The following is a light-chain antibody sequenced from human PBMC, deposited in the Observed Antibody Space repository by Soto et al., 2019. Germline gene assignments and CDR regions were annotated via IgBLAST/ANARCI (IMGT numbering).Light chain of an antibody. CDR2: GAS. Sequence: EIVMTQSPVTLSVSPGARATLSCRASQSVSSNLAWYQQKPGQAPRLLIYGASTRATGIPARFSGSGSGTDFTLTISSLQAEDFAVYYCQQYNNWPQTFGQGTKVDIK. V-gene: IGKV3-15*01. J-gene: IGKJ1*01. CDR3: QQYNNWPQT. CDR1: QSVSSN.